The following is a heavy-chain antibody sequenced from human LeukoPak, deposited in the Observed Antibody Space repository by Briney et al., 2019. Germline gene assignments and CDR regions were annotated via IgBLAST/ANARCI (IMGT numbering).Heavy chain of an antibody. CDR2: IYNDGST. D-gene: IGHD2-15*01. Sequence: GGSLRLSCAASGLTVSSSYMSWVRQAPGKGLEWVSIIYNDGSTYYADSMKGRFTISRDNSKNTLYLQVNSLRAEDTAMYYCARAPRYCSGGSCPPRAFDIWGQGTMVTVSS. CDR1: GLTVSSSY. V-gene: IGHV3-53*01. CDR3: ARAPRYCSGGSCPPRAFDI. J-gene: IGHJ3*02.